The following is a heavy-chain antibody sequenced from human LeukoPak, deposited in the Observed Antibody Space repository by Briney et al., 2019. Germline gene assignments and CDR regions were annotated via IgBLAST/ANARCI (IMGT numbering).Heavy chain of an antibody. CDR3: ARVPTRVRGLWGSSHYYMDV. CDR1: GGSFSGYY. V-gene: IGHV4-34*01. Sequence: PSETLSLTCAVYGGSFSGYYWSWIRQPPGKGLEWIGEINHSGSTNYNPSLKSRVTISVDTSKNQFSLKLSSVTAADTAVYYCARVPTRVRGLWGSSHYYMDVWAKGTTVTVSS. CDR2: INHSGST. J-gene: IGHJ6*03. D-gene: IGHD3-10*01.